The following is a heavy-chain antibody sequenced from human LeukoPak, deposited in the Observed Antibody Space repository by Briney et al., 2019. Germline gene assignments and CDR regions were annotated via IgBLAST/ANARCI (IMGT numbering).Heavy chain of an antibody. CDR1: GFTFSSYA. Sequence: PGGSLRLSCAASGFTFSSYAMSWVRQAPGKGLEWVSAISGSGGSTYYADSVKGRFTISRDNSKNTLYLQMNSLRAEDTAVYYCARVLVGATKNFDYWGQGTLVTVSS. D-gene: IGHD1-26*01. V-gene: IGHV3-23*01. CDR3: ARVLVGATKNFDY. J-gene: IGHJ4*02. CDR2: ISGSGGST.